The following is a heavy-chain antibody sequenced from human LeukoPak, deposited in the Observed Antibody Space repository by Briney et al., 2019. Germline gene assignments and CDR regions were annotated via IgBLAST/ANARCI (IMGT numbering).Heavy chain of an antibody. CDR2: ISAYNGNT. V-gene: IGHV1-18*04. J-gene: IGHJ6*03. Sequence: GASVKVSCKASGYTFTSYGISWVRQAPGQGLEWMGWISAYNGNTNYAQKLQGRVTMTTDTSTSTAYMELRSLRSDDTAVYYCARGRSLYSSSWSHGDYYYYMDVWGKGTTVTVSS. CDR3: ARGRSLYSSSWSHGDYYYYMDV. CDR1: GYTFTSYG. D-gene: IGHD6-13*01.